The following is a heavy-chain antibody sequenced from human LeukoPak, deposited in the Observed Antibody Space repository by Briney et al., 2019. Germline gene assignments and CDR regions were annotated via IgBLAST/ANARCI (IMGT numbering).Heavy chain of an antibody. CDR3: AQGPSNYAGWFDP. J-gene: IGHJ5*02. D-gene: IGHD4-11*01. V-gene: IGHV3-9*01. CDR1: GFTFSSYA. CDR2: ISWNSGSI. Sequence: PGGSLRLSCAASGFTFSSYAMSWVRQAPGKGLECVSGISWNSGSIGYADSVKGRFTISRDNAKNSLYLQMNSLRAEDTALYYCAQGPSNYAGWFDPWGQGTLVTVSS.